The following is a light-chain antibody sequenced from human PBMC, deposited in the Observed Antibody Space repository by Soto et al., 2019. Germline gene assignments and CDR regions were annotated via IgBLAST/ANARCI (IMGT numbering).Light chain of an antibody. V-gene: IGKV1-39*01. CDR2: AAS. Sequence: IQMTQSPSSLSASVGDRVAISCRASQDIRNTLAWYQQKPGEAPKLLIFAASSLQSGVPSRFSGSRSGPDFTLSVSRLQPEDFATYYCQQTYSSPPTFGQGTKVDVK. J-gene: IGKJ1*01. CDR1: QDIRNT. CDR3: QQTYSSPPT.